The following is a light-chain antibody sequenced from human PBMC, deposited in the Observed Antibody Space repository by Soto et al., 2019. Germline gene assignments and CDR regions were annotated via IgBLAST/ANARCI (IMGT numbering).Light chain of an antibody. Sequence: DIQMTQSPSSLSASVGDRVTITCWASQDISHYLAWFQQKPGKVPKRLIFAVSNLESGVPSRFRGSGSGTEFTLTITSLQPEDFATYYCLQHNSYPWTFGQGTKVDIK. CDR2: AVS. CDR1: QDISHY. V-gene: IGKV1-17*03. CDR3: LQHNSYPWT. J-gene: IGKJ1*01.